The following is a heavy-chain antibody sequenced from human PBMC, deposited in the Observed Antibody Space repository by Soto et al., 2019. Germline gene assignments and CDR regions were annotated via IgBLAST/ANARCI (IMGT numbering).Heavy chain of an antibody. CDR3: ARDSQRDVFDP. CDR2: IYYSGST. Sequence: QVQLQESGPGLVKPSETLSLTCTVSGGSISSYYWSWIRQPPGKGLEWIGYIYYSGSTSYNPSLKRXXTXSXXTSKNQCSLTLRSVTAADTAVYYCARDSQRDVFDPWGQGTLVTVSS. V-gene: IGHV4-59*01. CDR1: GGSISSYY. J-gene: IGHJ5*02.